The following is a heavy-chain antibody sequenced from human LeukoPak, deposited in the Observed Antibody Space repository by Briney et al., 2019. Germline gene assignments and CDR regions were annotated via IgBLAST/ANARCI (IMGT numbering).Heavy chain of an antibody. V-gene: IGHV3-33*03. D-gene: IGHD3-22*01. CDR1: GFTFSSYG. Sequence: GGSLRLSCAASGFTFSSYGMHWVRQAPGKGLEWVALIWYDGNNKYYADSVKGRFTISRDNAKNSLYLQMNSLRAEDTAVYYCATPLDYYDRSDSHQGGDWGQGTLVTVSS. J-gene: IGHJ4*02. CDR2: IWYDGNNK. CDR3: ATPLDYYDRSDSHQGGD.